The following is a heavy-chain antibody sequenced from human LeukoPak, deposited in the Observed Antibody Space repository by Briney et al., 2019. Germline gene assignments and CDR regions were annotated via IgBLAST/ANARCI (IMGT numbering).Heavy chain of an antibody. CDR1: GGSITSYY. J-gene: IGHJ4*02. Sequence: PSETLSLTCTVSGGSITSYYWSWIRQPPGKGLEWIGYIYYSGSANYNPSLKSRVTISVDTSKNQFSLKLSSVTAADTAVYYCARAPKKGAFDYWGQGTLVTVSS. CDR3: ARAPKKGAFDY. CDR2: IYYSGSA. V-gene: IGHV4-59*01.